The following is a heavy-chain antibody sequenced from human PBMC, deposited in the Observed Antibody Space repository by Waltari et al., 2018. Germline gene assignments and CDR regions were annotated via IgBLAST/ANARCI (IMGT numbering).Heavy chain of an antibody. V-gene: IGHV3-53*01. CDR1: GFTVSRNY. D-gene: IGHD3-22*01. Sequence: EVQLVESGGGLIQPGGSLRLSCAASGFTVSRNYMSWVRQAPGKGLEWVSVIYSGGSTYYADSVKGRFTISRDNSKNTLYLQMNSLRAEDTAVYYCARSPDSSGYLDAFDIWGQGTMVTVSS. J-gene: IGHJ3*02. CDR2: IYSGGST. CDR3: ARSPDSSGYLDAFDI.